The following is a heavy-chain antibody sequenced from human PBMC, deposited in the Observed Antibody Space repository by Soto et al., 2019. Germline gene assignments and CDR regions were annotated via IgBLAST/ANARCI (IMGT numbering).Heavy chain of an antibody. D-gene: IGHD3-9*01. J-gene: IGHJ6*02. CDR2: INPNSGGT. CDR1: GYTFTGYY. CDR3: ARDRATYYDILTGYHAGMDV. V-gene: IGHV1-2*04. Sequence: EASVKVSCKASGYTFTGYYMHWVRQAPGQGLEWMGWINPNSGGTNYAQKFQGWVTMTRDTSISTAYMELSRLRSDDTAVYYCARDRATYYDILTGYHAGMDVWGQGTTVTVSS.